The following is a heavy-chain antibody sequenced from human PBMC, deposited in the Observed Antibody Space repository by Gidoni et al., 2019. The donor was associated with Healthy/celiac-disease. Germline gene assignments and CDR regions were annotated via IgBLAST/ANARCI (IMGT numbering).Heavy chain of an antibody. CDR2: INHSGST. D-gene: IGHD2-2*01. Sequence: QVQLQQWGAGLLKPSETLSLTCAVYGGSFSGYYWSWIRQPPGKGLEWIGEINHSGSTNYNPSLKSRVTISVDTSKNQFSLKLSSVTAADTAVYYCARGPRYCSSTSCYYNWFDPWGQGTLVTVSS. CDR1: GGSFSGYY. J-gene: IGHJ5*02. CDR3: ARGPRYCSSTSCYYNWFDP. V-gene: IGHV4-34*01.